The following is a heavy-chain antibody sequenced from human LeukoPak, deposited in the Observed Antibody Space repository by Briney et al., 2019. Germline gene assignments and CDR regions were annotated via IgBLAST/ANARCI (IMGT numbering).Heavy chain of an antibody. CDR3: ASYGSGPGGSFDY. CDR1: GFTFSSSN. D-gene: IGHD3-10*01. Sequence: GGSLRLSCAASGFTFSSSNMNWVRLAPGKGLEWVSSISSSSGCIYYADSVKGRFTISRDNAKNSLYLQLNSLRAEDTAVYYCASYGSGPGGSFDYWGQGTLVTVSS. J-gene: IGHJ4*02. CDR2: ISSSSGCI. V-gene: IGHV3-21*01.